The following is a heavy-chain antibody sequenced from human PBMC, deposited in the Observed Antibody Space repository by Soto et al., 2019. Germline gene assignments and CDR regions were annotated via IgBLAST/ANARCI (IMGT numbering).Heavy chain of an antibody. V-gene: IGHV4-31*03. CDR3: AKLSCTSSTCYFPGWFDP. J-gene: IGHJ5*02. D-gene: IGHD2-2*01. CDR2: VYYSGSS. CDR1: GDSISGGASF. Sequence: SETLSLTCTVSGDSISGGASFWSWIRQPPGKGLEWIANVYYSGSSYYNPSLKSRLTISVDTTKNQFSLQLKSMTAADTAVYYCAKLSCTSSTCYFPGWFDPWGQGTLVTVST.